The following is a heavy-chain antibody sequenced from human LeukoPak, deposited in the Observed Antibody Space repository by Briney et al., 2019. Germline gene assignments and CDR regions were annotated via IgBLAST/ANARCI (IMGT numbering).Heavy chain of an antibody. D-gene: IGHD3-3*01. CDR2: IYTSGST. J-gene: IGHJ5*02. Sequence: PSETLSLTCTVSGGSISSGSYYWSWIRQPAGKGLEWIGRIYTSGSTNYNPSLKSRVTISVDTSKNQFSLKLSSLTAADTAVYYCAGSITISNWFDPWGPGTLVTVSS. CDR3: AGSITISNWFDP. CDR1: GGSISSGSYY. V-gene: IGHV4-61*02.